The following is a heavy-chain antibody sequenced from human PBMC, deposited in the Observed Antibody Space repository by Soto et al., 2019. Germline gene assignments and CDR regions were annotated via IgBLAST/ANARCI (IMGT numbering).Heavy chain of an antibody. CDR1: GFTFSDYY. CDR2: ISSSGSTI. J-gene: IGHJ4*02. Sequence: LRLSCAASGFTFSDYYMSWIRQAPGKGLEWVSYISSSGSTIYYADSVKGRFTISRDNAKNSLYLQMNSLRAEDTAVYYCASEAVAGPEVDYWGQGTLVTVSS. CDR3: ASEAVAGPEVDY. V-gene: IGHV3-11*01. D-gene: IGHD6-19*01.